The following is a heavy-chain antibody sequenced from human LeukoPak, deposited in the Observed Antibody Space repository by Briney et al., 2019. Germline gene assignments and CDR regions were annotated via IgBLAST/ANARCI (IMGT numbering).Heavy chain of an antibody. D-gene: IGHD1-20*01. CDR1: GFTFNTYS. V-gene: IGHV3-21*04. J-gene: IGHJ4*01. Sequence: PGGSLRLSCEASGFTFNTYSMNWARQAPGKGLEWVSSISSSSSYIYYADSVKGRFTISRDNSKNTLYLQMNSLRAEDTAVYYCAKDTHNWNVDYWGQGTLVTVSS. CDR3: AKDTHNWNVDY. CDR2: ISSSSSYI.